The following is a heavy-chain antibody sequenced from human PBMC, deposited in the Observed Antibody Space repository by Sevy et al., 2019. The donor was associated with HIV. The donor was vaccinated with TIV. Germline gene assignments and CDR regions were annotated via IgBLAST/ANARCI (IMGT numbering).Heavy chain of an antibody. V-gene: IGHV3-30*04. CDR2: ISYDGRNNK. CDR1: GFTFSDYR. CDR3: ARDRGEILSSAFDY. J-gene: IGHJ4*02. D-gene: IGHD3-16*01. Sequence: GGSLRLSCAASGFTFSDYRFHWVRQAPGKGLEWVAVISYDGRNNKYNADSVKGRFTISRDNSKNTVYLQMNSLRAEDTAIYYCARDRGEILSSAFDYWGQGTLVPVSS.